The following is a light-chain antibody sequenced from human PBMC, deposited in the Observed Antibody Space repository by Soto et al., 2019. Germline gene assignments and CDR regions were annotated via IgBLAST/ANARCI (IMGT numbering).Light chain of an antibody. J-gene: IGKJ5*01. Sequence: IQMYQSPSTLSSSLGDRVTITCRAGQSVSDWLAWYQQKPGKAPKLLIYDASSLESGVPSRFSGIGSGTEFTITISSLKKEDGATYDGQQLNSYTLTFGQGTRLEIK. CDR3: QQLNSYTLT. CDR2: DAS. V-gene: IGKV1-5*01. CDR1: QSVSDW.